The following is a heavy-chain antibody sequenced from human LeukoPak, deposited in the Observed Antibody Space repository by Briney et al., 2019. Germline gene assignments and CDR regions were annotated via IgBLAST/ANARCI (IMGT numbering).Heavy chain of an antibody. D-gene: IGHD3-3*02. V-gene: IGHV1-46*01. CDR3: ARSNGPVLVSPGAPIHYYYFYMDV. CDR2: ISPSGGST. CDR1: GYTFTSNY. Sequence: ASVKVSCKAFGYTFTSNYMHWVRQAPGQGPEWMGVISPSGGSTTYAQKFQGRVTITADKSTSTAYMELSSLRSEDTAVYYCARSNGPVLVSPGAPIHYYYFYMDVWGKGTTVTVSS. J-gene: IGHJ6*03.